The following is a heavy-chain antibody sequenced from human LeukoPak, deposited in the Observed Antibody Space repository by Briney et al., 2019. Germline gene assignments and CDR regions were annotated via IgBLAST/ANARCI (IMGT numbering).Heavy chain of an antibody. J-gene: IGHJ4*02. CDR2: IRYDGSNK. D-gene: IGHD2-15*01. CDR3: AKGPVPYCSGGSCMDY. V-gene: IGHV3-30*02. CDR1: GFTFSSYG. Sequence: GGSLRLSCAASGFTFSSYGMHWVRQAPGKGLEWVAFIRYDGSNKYYADSVKGRFTISRDNSKNTLYLQMNSLRAEDTAVYYCAKGPVPYCSGGSCMDYWGQGTLVTVSS.